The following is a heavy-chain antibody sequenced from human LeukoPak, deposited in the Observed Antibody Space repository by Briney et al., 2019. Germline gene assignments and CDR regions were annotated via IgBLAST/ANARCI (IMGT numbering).Heavy chain of an antibody. CDR1: GGSISSGGYS. D-gene: IGHD3-22*01. Sequence: PSETLSLTCAVSGGSISSGGYSWSWIRQPPGKGLEWIGYIYHSGSTYYNPSLKSRVTISVDTSKNQFSLKLSSVTAADTAVYYCARMGSDGSGYGYYGMDVWGQGTTVTVSS. V-gene: IGHV4-30-2*02. CDR2: IYHSGST. J-gene: IGHJ6*02. CDR3: ARMGSDGSGYGYYGMDV.